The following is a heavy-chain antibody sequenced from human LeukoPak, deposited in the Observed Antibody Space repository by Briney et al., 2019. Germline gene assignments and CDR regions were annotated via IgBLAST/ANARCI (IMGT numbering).Heavy chain of an antibody. Sequence: ASVRVSCKASGGTFSSYDINWVRQATGQGLEWMGWMNPNSGNTGYAQKFQGRVTMTRNTSISTAYMELSSLRSEDTAVYYCARGGERGYYYGKGFWFDPWGQGTLVTVSS. J-gene: IGHJ5*02. V-gene: IGHV1-8*02. CDR1: GGTFSSYD. CDR3: ARGGERGYYYGKGFWFDP. D-gene: IGHD3-10*01. CDR2: MNPNSGNT.